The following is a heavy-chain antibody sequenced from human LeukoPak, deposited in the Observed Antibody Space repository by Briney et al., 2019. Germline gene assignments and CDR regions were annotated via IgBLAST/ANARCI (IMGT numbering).Heavy chain of an antibody. CDR2: VSGSGSST. CDR1: GFTFSGSA. V-gene: IGHV3-23*01. CDR3: SKAVETVLISMSDF. D-gene: IGHD3-22*01. Sequence: GGSLRLSCAASGFTFSGSAMSWVRQAPGKGLEWASGVSGSGSSTYYAGSVKGRFTISRDNSKNTLYLQMSSLRAEDTAIYYCSKAVETVLISMSDFWGQGTLVTVSS. J-gene: IGHJ4*02.